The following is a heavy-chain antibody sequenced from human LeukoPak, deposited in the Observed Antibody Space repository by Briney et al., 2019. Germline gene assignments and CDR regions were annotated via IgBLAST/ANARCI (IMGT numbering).Heavy chain of an antibody. V-gene: IGHV3-48*03. Sequence: QPGGSLRLSCAASGFTFSSYEMNWVRQAPGKGLEWVSYISSSGSTIYYADSVKGRFTISRDNAKNSLYLQMNSLRAEDTAVYYCARGVATYDFWNGYVWGQGTLVTVSS. J-gene: IGHJ4*02. CDR3: ARGVATYDFWNGYV. D-gene: IGHD3-3*01. CDR2: ISSSGSTI. CDR1: GFTFSSYE.